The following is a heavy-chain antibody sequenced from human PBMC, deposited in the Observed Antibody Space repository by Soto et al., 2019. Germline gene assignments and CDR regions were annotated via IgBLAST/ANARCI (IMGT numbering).Heavy chain of an antibody. D-gene: IGHD6-19*01. CDR3: ARDHRYSSGWEGN. CDR1: GFTFSSYA. V-gene: IGHV3-30-3*01. Sequence: QVQLVESGGGVVQPGRSLRLSCAASGFTFSSYAMHWVRQAPGKGLEWVAVISYDGSNKYYADSVKGRFTISRDNSKNTLDLQMNRLRAEDTAVYYCARDHRYSSGWEGNWGQGTLVTVSS. J-gene: IGHJ4*02. CDR2: ISYDGSNK.